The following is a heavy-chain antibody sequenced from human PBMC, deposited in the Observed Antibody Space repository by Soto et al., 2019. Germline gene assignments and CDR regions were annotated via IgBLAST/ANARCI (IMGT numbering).Heavy chain of an antibody. D-gene: IGHD2-8*01. CDR1: GYSFTRYW. CDR2: IYPGDSDT. J-gene: IGHJ4*02. CDR3: ARQNNLCTNGACYRGEGDY. V-gene: IGHV5-51*01. Sequence: EVQLVQSGAEVKKPGESLQISCKGSGYSFTRYWIGWMRQMPGKGLEWIGIIYPGDSDTRYSPSFQGQVTISADTSISTAYLQWSSLKASDTAMYYCARQNNLCTNGACYRGEGDYVGQGALVTVSS.